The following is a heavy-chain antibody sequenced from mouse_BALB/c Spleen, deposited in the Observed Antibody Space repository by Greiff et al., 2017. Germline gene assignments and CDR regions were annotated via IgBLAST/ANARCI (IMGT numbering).Heavy chain of an antibody. Sequence: VQLQQSGPGLVKPSQSLSLTCTVTGYSITSDYAWNWIRQFPGNKLEWMGYISYSGSTSYNPSLKSRISITRDTSKNQFFLQLNSVTTEDTATYYCASPYGAMDYWGQGTSVTVSS. CDR2: ISYSGST. CDR1: GYSITSDYA. J-gene: IGHJ4*01. D-gene: IGHD1-1*02. CDR3: ASPYGAMDY. V-gene: IGHV3-2*02.